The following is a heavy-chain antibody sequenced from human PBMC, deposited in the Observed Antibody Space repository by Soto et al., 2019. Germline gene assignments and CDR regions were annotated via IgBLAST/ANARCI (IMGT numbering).Heavy chain of an antibody. J-gene: IGHJ6*02. Sequence: GASVKVSCKASGFPLSNSSVQWVLQARGQRLEWIGRIVVGTGNTDYAQKFQERVTITRDMSTRTAYMELSSLRSEDTAVYYCATNTPGTGWFNSYHYYGMDLWGQGTTVTVSS. CDR1: GFPLSNSS. CDR2: IVVGTGNT. D-gene: IGHD3-9*01. V-gene: IGHV1-58*01. CDR3: ATNTPGTGWFNSYHYYGMDL.